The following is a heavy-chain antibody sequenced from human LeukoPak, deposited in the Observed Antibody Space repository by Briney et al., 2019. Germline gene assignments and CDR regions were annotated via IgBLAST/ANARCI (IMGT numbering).Heavy chain of an antibody. J-gene: IGHJ4*02. Sequence: TLSLTCIVSGGSISSGDYYWRWIRQPPGKGLEWIVYIYYSGSTYYNPSLKSRVTISVDTPKNQFSLKLSSVTAADTAVYYCARVYSSGYYDRRFDYWGQGTLVTVSS. CDR1: GGSISSGDYY. V-gene: IGHV4-30-4*01. D-gene: IGHD3-22*01. CDR2: IYYSGST. CDR3: ARVYSSGYYDRRFDY.